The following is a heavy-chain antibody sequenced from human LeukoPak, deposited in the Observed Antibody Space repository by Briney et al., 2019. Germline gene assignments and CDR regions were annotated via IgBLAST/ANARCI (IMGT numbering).Heavy chain of an antibody. J-gene: IGHJ4*02. D-gene: IGHD3-22*01. Sequence: PGGSLRLSCAASGFTFSSYAMSWVRQAPGKGLEWVSAISGSGGSTYYADSVKGRFTISRDNSKNTLYLQMNSLRAEDTAVYYCARGYNYYDSSGYYYADFDYWGQGTLVTVSS. V-gene: IGHV3-23*01. CDR2: ISGSGGST. CDR1: GFTFSSYA. CDR3: ARGYNYYDSSGYYYADFDY.